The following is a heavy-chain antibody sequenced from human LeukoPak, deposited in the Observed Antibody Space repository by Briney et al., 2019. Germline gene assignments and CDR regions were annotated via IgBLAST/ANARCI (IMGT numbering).Heavy chain of an antibody. CDR3: ARLYSYAMDV. Sequence: GGSLRLSCAASGFAFSRYWVTWVRQAPGKGLEWVAKIKEDGSDKYYVDSLKGRFTISKDNAKNSLYMQMNSLRAEDTAVYYCARLYSYAMDVWGQGTTVTVSS. CDR1: GFAFSRYW. J-gene: IGHJ6*02. V-gene: IGHV3-7*01. CDR2: IKEDGSDK.